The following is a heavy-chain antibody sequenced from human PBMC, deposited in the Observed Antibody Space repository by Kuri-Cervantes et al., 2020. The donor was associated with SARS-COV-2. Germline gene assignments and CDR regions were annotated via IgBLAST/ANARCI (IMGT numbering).Heavy chain of an antibody. CDR2: IYTSGST. V-gene: IGHV4-61*09. CDR3: ARDLTYNWNLAHYAFDI. Sequence: LRLSCTVSGGSISSGSYYWSWIRQPAGKGLEWIGHIYTSGSTNYNPSLKSRVTISVDTSKNQFSLKLSSVTAADTAVYYCARDLTYNWNLAHYAFDIWGQGTMVTVSS. CDR1: GGSISSGSYY. J-gene: IGHJ3*02. D-gene: IGHD1-20*01.